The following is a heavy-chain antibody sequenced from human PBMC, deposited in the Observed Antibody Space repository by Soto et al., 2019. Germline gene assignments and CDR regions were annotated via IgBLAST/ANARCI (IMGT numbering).Heavy chain of an antibody. Sequence: SETLSLTCTVSGGSISSRDSYSGWIRQPPGKGLEWIGSFHYSGSTYYNPSLKSRVTISVDTSKNQLSLRVTSVTAADTAVYYCARGFGRSHFDYWGQGTLVTVSS. CDR1: GGSISSRDSY. CDR2: FHYSGST. J-gene: IGHJ4*02. D-gene: IGHD3-16*01. CDR3: ARGFGRSHFDY. V-gene: IGHV4-39*01.